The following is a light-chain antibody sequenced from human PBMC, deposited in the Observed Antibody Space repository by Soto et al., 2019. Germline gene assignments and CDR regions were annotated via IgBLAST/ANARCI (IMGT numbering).Light chain of an antibody. V-gene: IGKV3-15*01. CDR1: QSVDIS. J-gene: IGKJ1*01. CDR3: QQYRSWPRT. CDR2: GAS. Sequence: EIVLTQSPGTLSLSPWERATLSCRASQSVDISLAWYQQKPGPAPRLLIYGASTRATDMPGTFSGRGSGTEFTLTISSLRPEDFAVYYCQQYRSWPRTFGQGTKVDIK.